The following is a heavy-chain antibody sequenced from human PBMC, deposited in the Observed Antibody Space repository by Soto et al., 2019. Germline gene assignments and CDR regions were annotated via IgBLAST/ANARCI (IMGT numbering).Heavy chain of an antibody. Sequence: ASETLSLTCTVSGGSMNSYHWSWIRQPAGKGLEWTGHIHSSGSTNYNPSLKSRVTMSVDTSKNQFSLRLMSVTAADTAVYYCARDQGVAAAGITWFDPWGQGSLVTVSS. CDR3: ARDQGVAAAGITWFDP. J-gene: IGHJ5*02. D-gene: IGHD6-13*01. CDR2: IHSSGST. V-gene: IGHV4-4*07. CDR1: GGSMNSYH.